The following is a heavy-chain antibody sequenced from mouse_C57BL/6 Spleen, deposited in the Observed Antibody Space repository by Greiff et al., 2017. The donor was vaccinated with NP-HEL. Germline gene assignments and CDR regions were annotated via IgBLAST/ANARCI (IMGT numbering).Heavy chain of an antibody. CDR3: ARSYPPRNYFDY. CDR2: ISGGGGTT. CDR1: GFTFSSYT. D-gene: IGHD2-10*01. V-gene: IGHV5-9*01. Sequence: EVQLVESGGGLVKPGGSLKLSCAASGFTFSSYTMSWVRQTPEKRLEWVATISGGGGTTYYPDSVKGRFTISRDNAKNTLYLQMSSLRSEDTALYYCARSYPPRNYFDYWGQGTTLTVSS. J-gene: IGHJ2*01.